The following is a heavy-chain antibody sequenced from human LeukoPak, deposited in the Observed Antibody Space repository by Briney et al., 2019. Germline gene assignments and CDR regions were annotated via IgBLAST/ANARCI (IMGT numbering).Heavy chain of an antibody. Sequence: PSETLSLTCTVSGGSISSHYWSWIRQPPGKGLEWIGHIYYSGSTNYNPSLKSRVTISVDTSKNQFSLKLSSVTAADTAVYYCARGTAMVTYGWFDPWGQGTLVTVSP. J-gene: IGHJ5*02. D-gene: IGHD5-18*01. V-gene: IGHV4-59*11. CDR3: ARGTAMVTYGWFDP. CDR2: IYYSGST. CDR1: GGSISSHY.